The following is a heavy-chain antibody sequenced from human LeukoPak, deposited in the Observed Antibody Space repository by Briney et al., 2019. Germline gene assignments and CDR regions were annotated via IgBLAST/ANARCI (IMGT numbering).Heavy chain of an antibody. CDR2: INAYSGGT. Sequence: GASVKVSCKASGYTFTGYCMHWVRQAPGQGLEWMGWINAYSGGTNYAQKFQGWVTMTRDTSISTAYMELSRLRSDDTAVYHCARVVGNSSSWSRHGMDVWGKGTTVTVSS. CDR1: GYTFTGYC. V-gene: IGHV1-2*04. J-gene: IGHJ6*04. D-gene: IGHD6-13*01. CDR3: ARVVGNSSSWSRHGMDV.